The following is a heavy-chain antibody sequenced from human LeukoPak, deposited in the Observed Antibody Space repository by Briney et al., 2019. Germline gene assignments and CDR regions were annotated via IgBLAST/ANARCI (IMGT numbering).Heavy chain of an antibody. CDR2: IYNSGST. CDR3: ARGGRRGPFYNY. D-gene: IGHD2/OR15-2a*01. V-gene: IGHV4-59*01. Sequence: SETLSLTCTVSGGSISSNHWSWIRQPPGKGLEWIGYIYNSGSTNYNPSLKSRVTISADTSKNQYSLKLSSVTAADTGVYYCARGGRRGPFYNYWGQGTLVIVSS. CDR1: GGSISSNH. J-gene: IGHJ4*02.